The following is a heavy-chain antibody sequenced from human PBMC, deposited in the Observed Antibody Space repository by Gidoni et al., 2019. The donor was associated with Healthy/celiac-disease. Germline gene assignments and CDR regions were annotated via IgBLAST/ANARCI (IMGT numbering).Heavy chain of an antibody. Sequence: EVNLLETGGGLVQHGGSLRLSCAATGCTVSNYAMSWVRQAPGKGLEWISGISNSGDSTYYAASVKGRFTISRDHFKNMQYLEMNTLRADDTAIYYCAKDRALEGSYFDYWGQGTLVTVSS. CDR2: ISNSGDST. CDR3: AKDRALEGSYFDY. J-gene: IGHJ4*02. V-gene: IGHV3-23*01. CDR1: GCTVSNYA.